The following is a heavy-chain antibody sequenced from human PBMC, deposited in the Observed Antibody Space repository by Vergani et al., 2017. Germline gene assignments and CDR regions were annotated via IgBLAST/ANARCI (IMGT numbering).Heavy chain of an antibody. Sequence: QVQLVQSGAEVKKPGASVKVSCKASGYTFTSYGISWVRQAPGQGLEWMGWISAYNGNTNYAQKHQGRVTMTTDPSTSTAYMALRSLSSDDTAVYYCARDAAEYSSSPGWFDPWGQGTLVTVSS. D-gene: IGHD6-6*01. J-gene: IGHJ5*02. CDR2: ISAYNGNT. V-gene: IGHV1-18*01. CDR1: GYTFTSYG. CDR3: ARDAAEYSSSPGWFDP.